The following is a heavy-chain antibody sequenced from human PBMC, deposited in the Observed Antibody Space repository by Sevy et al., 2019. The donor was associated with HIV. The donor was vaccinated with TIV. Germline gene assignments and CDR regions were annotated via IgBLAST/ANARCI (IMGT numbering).Heavy chain of an antibody. D-gene: IGHD3-10*01. CDR1: GFTFSSYW. V-gene: IGHV3-7*01. J-gene: IGHJ4*02. CDR2: IKQDGSEK. CDR3: ARDVVYYYGSGSYRKYYFDY. Sequence: GGSLRLSCAASGFTFSSYWMSWVRQAPGKGLEWVANIKQDGSEKYYVDSVKGRFTISRDNAKNSLYLQMNSLRAEDTAVYYCARDVVYYYGSGSYRKYYFDYWGQGTLVTVSS.